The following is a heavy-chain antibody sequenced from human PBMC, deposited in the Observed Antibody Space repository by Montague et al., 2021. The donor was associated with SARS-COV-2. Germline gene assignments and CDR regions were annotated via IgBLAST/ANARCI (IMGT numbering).Heavy chain of an antibody. Sequence: SLRLSCAASGFTFNTFWMGWVRQAPGKGLEWVAVITQDGSEKFFVDSVKGRFTMSRDNAEKVASLQMNSLRVEDTAMYYCGRGYLDGWDWGPGTLVTVPS. D-gene: IGHD3-16*01. V-gene: IGHV3-7*01. CDR1: GFTFNTFW. CDR2: ITQDGSEK. J-gene: IGHJ4*02. CDR3: GRGYLDGWD.